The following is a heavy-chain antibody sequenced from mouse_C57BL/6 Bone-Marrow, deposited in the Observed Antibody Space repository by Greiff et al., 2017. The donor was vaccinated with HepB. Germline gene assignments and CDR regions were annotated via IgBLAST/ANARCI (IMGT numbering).Heavy chain of an antibody. CDR1: GFTFRSYA. D-gene: IGHD2-5*01. Sequence: EVKLMESGGGLVKPGGSLKLSCAASGFTFRSYAMSWVRQTPEKRLEWVATISDGGSYTYYPDNVKGRFTISRDNAKNNLYLQMSHLKSEDTAMYYCAREDSNYWYFDVWGTGTTVTVSS. CDR2: ISDGGSYT. V-gene: IGHV5-4*01. CDR3: AREDSNYWYFDV. J-gene: IGHJ1*03.